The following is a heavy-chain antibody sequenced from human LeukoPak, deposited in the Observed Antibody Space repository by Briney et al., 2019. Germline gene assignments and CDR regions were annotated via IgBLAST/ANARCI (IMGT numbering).Heavy chain of an antibody. Sequence: SETLSLTCTVSGASLSGYYWSWIRQSPGKGLQWIGSIYDSGSTKFNPSLKSRVTISLDTSKNLFSLMLTSVTAADTAVYYCARILRYTSMVAGFYYHIDVWGKGTSVTVS. CDR2: IYDSGST. CDR3: ARILRYTSMVAGFYYHIDV. J-gene: IGHJ6*03. D-gene: IGHD5-18*01. V-gene: IGHV4-59*01. CDR1: GASLSGYY.